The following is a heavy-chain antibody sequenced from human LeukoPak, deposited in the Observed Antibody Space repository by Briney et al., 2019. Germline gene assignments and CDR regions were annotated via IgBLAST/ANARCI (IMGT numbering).Heavy chain of an antibody. Sequence: ASVKVSCKASGYTFSGYYIHWVRQAPGQGLEWMGRINPNNGGTNYAQKFQGRVTVTRDTSISTAYMELSGLRSDDTAVYYCARGPHGMDVWGQGTTVTVSS. CDR1: GYTFSGYY. CDR2: INPNNGGT. CDR3: ARGPHGMDV. J-gene: IGHJ6*02. V-gene: IGHV1-2*06.